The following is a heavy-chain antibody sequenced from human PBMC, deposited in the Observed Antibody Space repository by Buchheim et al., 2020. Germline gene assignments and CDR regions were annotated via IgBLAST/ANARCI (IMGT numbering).Heavy chain of an antibody. CDR2: IYYSGST. D-gene: IGHD3-22*01. Sequence: QVQLQESGPGLVKPSETLSLTCTVSGGSISSYYWSWFRQPPGKGLEWIGYIYYSGSTNYNPSLKSRVTISVDTSKNQFSLKLSSVTAADTAVYYCAREMTTAQYYDSSGFDYWGQGTL. V-gene: IGHV4-59*01. CDR3: AREMTTAQYYDSSGFDY. CDR1: GGSISSYY. J-gene: IGHJ4*02.